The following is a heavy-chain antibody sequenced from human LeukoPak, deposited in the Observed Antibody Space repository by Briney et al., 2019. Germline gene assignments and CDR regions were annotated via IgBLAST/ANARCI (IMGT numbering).Heavy chain of an antibody. D-gene: IGHD3-10*01. CDR2: ICGSGGGT. Sequence: GGSLRLSCAVSGITLSNYGLRWVRQAPGKGLEWVAGICGSGGGTHYADSVKGRFTISRDDPKNTLYLQINSLRAEDTAVYFCAKRGVVIRVILVGFHKEAYYFDSWGQGALVTVSS. CDR1: GITLSNYG. CDR3: AKRGVVIRVILVGFHKEAYYFDS. J-gene: IGHJ4*02. V-gene: IGHV3-23*01.